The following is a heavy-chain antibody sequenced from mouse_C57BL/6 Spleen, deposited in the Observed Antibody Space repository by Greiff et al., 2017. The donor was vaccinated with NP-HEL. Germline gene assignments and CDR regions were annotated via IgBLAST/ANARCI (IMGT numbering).Heavy chain of an antibody. Sequence: QVQLQQSGPELVKPGASVKISCKASGYAFSSSWMNWVKQRPGKGLEWIGRIYPGDGDTNYNGKFKGKATLTADKSSNTAYMQLSSLTSEDSAVYFCARSTITTVVRYWYFDVWGTGTTVTVSS. J-gene: IGHJ1*02. V-gene: IGHV1-82*01. CDR3: ARSTITTVVRYWYFDV. D-gene: IGHD1-1*01. CDR1: GYAFSSSW. CDR2: IYPGDGDT.